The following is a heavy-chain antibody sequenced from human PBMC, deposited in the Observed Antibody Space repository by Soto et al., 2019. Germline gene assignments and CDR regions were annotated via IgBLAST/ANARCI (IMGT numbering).Heavy chain of an antibody. J-gene: IGHJ2*01. V-gene: IGHV4-31*03. CDR3: ARGDPYCSGGSCRYYWYFDL. CDR1: GGSISSGGYY. D-gene: IGHD2-15*01. Sequence: QVQLQESGPGLVKPSQTLSLTCTVSGGSISSGGYYWSWIRQHPGKGLEWIGYIYYSGSTYYNPSLKSRVTISVDTSKNQFSLKLSSVTAADTAVYYCARGDPYCSGGSCRYYWYFDLWGRGTLVTVSS. CDR2: IYYSGST.